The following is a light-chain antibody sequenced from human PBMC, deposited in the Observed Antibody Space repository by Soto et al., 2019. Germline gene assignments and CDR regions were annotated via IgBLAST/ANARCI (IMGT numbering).Light chain of an antibody. V-gene: IGKV1-5*01. CDR3: QQYERYST. CDR1: QSINKW. CDR2: DAS. Sequence: DIKMTQSPPILSASVGDRVTITCRASQSINKWLAWYQQKPGKAPNLLISDASSLQSGVPSRFSGSGSGTEFTLTISGLQPEDSATYYCQQYERYSTFGQGTKVDIK. J-gene: IGKJ1*01.